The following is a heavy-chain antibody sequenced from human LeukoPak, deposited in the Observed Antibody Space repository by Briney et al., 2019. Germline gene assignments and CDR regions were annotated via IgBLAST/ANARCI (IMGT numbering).Heavy chain of an antibody. Sequence: GGSLRLSCAASGFTFSSFEMNWVRQAPGKGLEWVSYISSSGSTIYYADSVKGRFTISRDNAKNTLYLQMSSLRAEDTAVYYCARDRSYGSFNYWGQGTLVTVSS. CDR2: ISSSGSTI. J-gene: IGHJ4*02. D-gene: IGHD5-18*01. V-gene: IGHV3-48*03. CDR3: ARDRSYGSFNY. CDR1: GFTFSSFE.